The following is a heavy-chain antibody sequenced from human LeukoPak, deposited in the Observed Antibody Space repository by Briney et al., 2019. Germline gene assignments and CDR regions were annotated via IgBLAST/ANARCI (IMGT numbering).Heavy chain of an antibody. CDR1: GFTVSRNY. CDR3: TVLLEGV. V-gene: IGHV3-53*01. J-gene: IGHJ6*02. Sequence: GSLRLSCTASGFTVSRNYMSWVRQPPGKGLEWVSVVYSAGTTFYADSVKGRFTVSRDNSRNTLDLQMSSLRAEDTAVYYCTVLLEGVWGQGTTVTVSS. CDR2: VYSAGTT. D-gene: IGHD1-1*01.